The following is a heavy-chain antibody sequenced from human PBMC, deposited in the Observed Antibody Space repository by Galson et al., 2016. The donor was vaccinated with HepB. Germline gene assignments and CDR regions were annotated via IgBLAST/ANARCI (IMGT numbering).Heavy chain of an antibody. Sequence: SLRLSCAASGFSFGAYAMSWVRQAPGKGLEWVSATTSGGISTYYLDSVKGRFVIARDNSKTTLFLQMNNLRAEDTATYYCAKDLRTWGQGTLVTVSS. J-gene: IGHJ4*02. CDR1: GFSFGAYA. CDR2: TTSGGIST. D-gene: IGHD1-1*01. CDR3: AKDLRT. V-gene: IGHV3-23*01.